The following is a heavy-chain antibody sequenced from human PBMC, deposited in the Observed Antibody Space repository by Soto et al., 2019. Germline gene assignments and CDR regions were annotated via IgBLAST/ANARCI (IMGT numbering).Heavy chain of an antibody. CDR1: GASFSDSY. CDR2: INHSGST. D-gene: IGHD1-1*01. Sequence: QVRLQQWGAGLLKPSETLSLTCAVYGASFSDSYWNWIRHPPGKGLEWIGEINHSGSTNYNTSLESRVTISLDTSRKQFTLKMRSAPAADTAVYYCAREVPSRYFDLWGRGTPVTVSS. CDR3: AREVPSRYFDL. V-gene: IGHV4-34*01. J-gene: IGHJ2*01.